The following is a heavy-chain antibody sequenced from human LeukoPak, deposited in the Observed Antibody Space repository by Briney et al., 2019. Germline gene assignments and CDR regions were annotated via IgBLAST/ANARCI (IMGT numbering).Heavy chain of an antibody. CDR2: MNPNSGNT. CDR3: ARGGGSSFPGDY. J-gene: IGHJ4*02. Sequence: ASVKVSCKASGYTFTSYDINWVRQATGQGLEWMGWMNPNSGNTGYAQKFQGRITITRNTPITTAYMELSSLISEDTAVYYCARGGGSSFPGDYWGQGTLVTVSS. CDR1: GYTFTSYD. V-gene: IGHV1-8*01. D-gene: IGHD6-13*01.